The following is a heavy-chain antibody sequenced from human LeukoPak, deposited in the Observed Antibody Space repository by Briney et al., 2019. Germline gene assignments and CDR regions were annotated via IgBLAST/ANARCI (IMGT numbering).Heavy chain of an antibody. D-gene: IGHD4-11*01. CDR2: INPNSGGT. V-gene: IGHV1-2*02. CDR3: ARVATVTSNWFDP. J-gene: IGHJ5*02. Sequence: ASVKVSCKASGGTFTGYYMHWVRQAPGQGLEWMGWINPNSGGTNYPQKFQGRVTMTRDTSISTAYMELSRLRSDDTAVYYCARVATVTSNWFDPWGQGTLVTVSS. CDR1: GGTFTGYY.